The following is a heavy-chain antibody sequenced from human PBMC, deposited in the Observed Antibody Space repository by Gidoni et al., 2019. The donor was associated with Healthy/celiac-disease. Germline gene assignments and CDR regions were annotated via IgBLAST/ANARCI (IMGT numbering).Heavy chain of an antibody. CDR3: ARESIAAFDY. CDR1: GYTFTSYA. D-gene: IGHD6-6*01. V-gene: IGHV1-18*01. Sequence: HVQLVQSRAEMQKPGASVKVSCKAAGYTFTSYAISWVRQAPGQGLEWMGWIRAYNGNTNYAQKLQGRVTMTTDTSTSTAYRELRSLRAEDSAGYYCARESIAAFDYWGQGTLGTVSS. CDR2: IRAYNGNT. J-gene: IGHJ4*02.